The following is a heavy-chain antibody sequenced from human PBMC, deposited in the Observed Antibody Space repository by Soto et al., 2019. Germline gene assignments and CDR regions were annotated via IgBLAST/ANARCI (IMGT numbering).Heavy chain of an antibody. CDR2: ISYDGILK. Sequence: GGSLRLSCAASGFTFSDFGMHWVRQAPGKGLEWVAIISYDGILKYYADSVKGRFTISRDTSKGAVYLQMNSLTPEDTAVYYCAKDFKVSGGHYGSLNYYYGMDVWGQGTTATVSS. J-gene: IGHJ6*02. D-gene: IGHD3-10*01. CDR3: AKDFKVSGGHYGSLNYYYGMDV. CDR1: GFTFSDFG. V-gene: IGHV3-30*18.